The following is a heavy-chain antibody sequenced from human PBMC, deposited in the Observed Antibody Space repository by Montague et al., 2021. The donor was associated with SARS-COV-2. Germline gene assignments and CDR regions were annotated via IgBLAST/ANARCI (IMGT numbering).Heavy chain of an antibody. CDR3: ARLGYERICSGGSCYSTYYYGMDV. CDR1: GYTFTGYY. J-gene: IGHJ6*02. V-gene: IGHV1-2*04. CDR2: INPNSGGT. Sequence: SVTVSCKASGYTFTGYYMHWVRRAPGQGLEWMGWINPNSGGTNYAQKFQGWVTMTRDTSISTAYMELSRLRSDDTAVYYCARLGYERICSGGSCYSTYYYGMDVWGQGTTVTVAS. D-gene: IGHD2-15*01.